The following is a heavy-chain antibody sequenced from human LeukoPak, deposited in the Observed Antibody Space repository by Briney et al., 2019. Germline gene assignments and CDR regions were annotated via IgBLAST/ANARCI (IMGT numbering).Heavy chain of an antibody. J-gene: IGHJ4*02. CDR2: INPNSGGT. CDR3: ARATIFGVVILN. CDR1: GYTFTGYY. V-gene: IGHV1-2*06. Sequence: ASVKISCKVSGYTFTGYYMHWVRQAPGQGLEWMGRINPNSGGTNYAQKFQGRVTMTRDTSISTAYMELSRLRSDDTAVYYCARATIFGVVILNWGQGTLVTVSS. D-gene: IGHD3-3*01.